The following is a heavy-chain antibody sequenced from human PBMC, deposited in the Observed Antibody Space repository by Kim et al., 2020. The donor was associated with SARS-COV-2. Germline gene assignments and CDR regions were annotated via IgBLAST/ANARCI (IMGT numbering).Heavy chain of an antibody. CDR3: ARASQLVRASYYFDY. D-gene: IGHD6-6*01. Sequence: RVQGRVTMTRDTSISTAYMELSRLRSDDTAVYYCARASQLVRASYYFDYWGQGTLVTVSS. V-gene: IGHV1-2*02. J-gene: IGHJ4*02.